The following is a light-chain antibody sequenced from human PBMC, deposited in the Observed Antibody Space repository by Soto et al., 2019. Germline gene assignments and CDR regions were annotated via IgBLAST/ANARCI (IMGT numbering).Light chain of an antibody. CDR3: QQRSSWLT. Sequence: EIVLTQSPGTLSLSPGERATLSCRASQSVSSSYLAWYQQKPGQAPRLLIYDASKRATGIPARFSGSGSGTDFNLNINSLEPEDFAVYYCQQRSSWLTFGGGTKVDIK. CDR1: QSVSSSY. CDR2: DAS. V-gene: IGKV3D-20*02. J-gene: IGKJ4*01.